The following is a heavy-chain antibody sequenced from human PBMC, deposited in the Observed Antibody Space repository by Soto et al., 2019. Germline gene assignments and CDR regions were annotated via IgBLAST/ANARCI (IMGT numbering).Heavy chain of an antibody. CDR3: ATFHGGYVSY. V-gene: IGHV4-39*01. CDR1: GGSISSTSYY. CDR2: IYYSGST. D-gene: IGHD5-12*01. J-gene: IGHJ4*02. Sequence: QLQLQESGPGLVKPSETLSLTCTVSGGSISSTSYYWGWIRQPPGKGLEWIGSIYYSGSTYYNPSRKSRVTITVDAAKYQFSQSLSSVTAADTAVYYCATFHGGYVSYWGRGTLVTVSS.